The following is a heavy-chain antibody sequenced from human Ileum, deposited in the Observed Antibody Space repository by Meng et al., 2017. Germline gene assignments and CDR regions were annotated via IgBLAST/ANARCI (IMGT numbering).Heavy chain of an antibody. CDR3: ARGRGLIWFGEWFDP. V-gene: IGHV4-34*01. J-gene: IGHJ5*02. Sequence: QVLLQPWVDGLLQPSETLSLTSAVKGGSFSGNYWSWIRPPPGKGLEWIGEINHSGSTNYNLSLKSRVTISVDTSKTPFSLKLSSVTAADTAVYYCARGRGLIWFGEWFDPWGQGTLVTVSS. CDR1: GGSFSGNY. D-gene: IGHD3-10*01. CDR2: INHSGST.